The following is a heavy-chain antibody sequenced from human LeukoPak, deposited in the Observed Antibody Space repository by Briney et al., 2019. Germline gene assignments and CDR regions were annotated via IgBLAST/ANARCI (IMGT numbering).Heavy chain of an antibody. D-gene: IGHD3-9*01. CDR1: GFTFSTYV. CDR3: AKGSGYDTDFDY. J-gene: IGHJ4*02. CDR2: ISGSDDNT. Sequence: GGSLRLSCATSGFTFSTYVMSWVRQAPGKGLEWVSGISGSDDNTYYADSVKGRFTISRDNSKNTLYLQMNSLRAEDTAVYYCAKGSGYDTDFDYWGQGTLVTFSS. V-gene: IGHV3-23*01.